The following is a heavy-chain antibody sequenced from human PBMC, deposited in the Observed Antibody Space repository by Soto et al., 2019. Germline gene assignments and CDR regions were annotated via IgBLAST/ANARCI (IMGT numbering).Heavy chain of an antibody. J-gene: IGHJ4*02. V-gene: IGHV3-48*03. CDR2: ISSGGSTV. Sequence: EVQLVESGGALVRPGGSLRLSCAASRFTFSTYEMHWVRQAPGKGLEGVSYISSGGSTVYYADSVRGRFTISRDNPRNSVYLQMNSLRDEDTALYYCVRYCTSTLCNGVATRTFDYWGQGTLVTVSS. D-gene: IGHD5-12*01. CDR3: VRYCTSTLCNGVATRTFDY. CDR1: RFTFSTYE.